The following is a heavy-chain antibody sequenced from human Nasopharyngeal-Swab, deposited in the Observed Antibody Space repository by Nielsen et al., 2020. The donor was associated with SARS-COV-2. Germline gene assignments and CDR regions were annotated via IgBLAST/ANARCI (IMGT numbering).Heavy chain of an antibody. CDR1: GFTFSDYY. J-gene: IGHJ4*02. D-gene: IGHD5-18*01. Sequence: GESLKISCAASGFTFSDYYMSWIRQAPGKGLEWVSYISSSGSTIYYADSVKGRFTISRDNAKNSLYLQMNSLRAGDTAVYYCARAYVQLWSGGYWGQGTLVTVSS. V-gene: IGHV3-11*04. CDR3: ARAYVQLWSGGY. CDR2: ISSSGSTI.